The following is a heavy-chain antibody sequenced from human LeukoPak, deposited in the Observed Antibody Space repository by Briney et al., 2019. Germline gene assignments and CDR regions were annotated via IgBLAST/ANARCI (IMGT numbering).Heavy chain of an antibody. Sequence: GGSLTLSCAGSGFTFSNAWMNWVRQPPGKGLHWVGRIKSKYDGGTTDYATSVKGRFTISRDDSEITVYLQINSLKTEDTAVYYCATGGYFFDFWGQGTLVTVSP. CDR3: ATGGYFFDF. D-gene: IGHD3-10*01. CDR2: IKSKYDGGTT. V-gene: IGHV3-15*01. CDR1: GFTFSNAW. J-gene: IGHJ4*02.